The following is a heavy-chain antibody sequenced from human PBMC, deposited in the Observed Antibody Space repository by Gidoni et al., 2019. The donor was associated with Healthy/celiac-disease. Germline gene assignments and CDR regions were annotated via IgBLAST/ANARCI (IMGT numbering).Heavy chain of an antibody. CDR3: ARDSGGSSP. CDR1: GGTVSSYT. J-gene: IGHJ5*02. CDR2: IIPILGIA. V-gene: IGHV1-69*08. Sequence: QVQLVQSGAEVKKPGSSVKVSCKASGGTVSSYTISWVRQAPGQVLEWMGRIIPILGIANYAQKFQGRVTITADKSTSTAYMELSSLRSEDTAVYYCARDSGGSSPWGQGTLVTVSS. D-gene: IGHD2-15*01.